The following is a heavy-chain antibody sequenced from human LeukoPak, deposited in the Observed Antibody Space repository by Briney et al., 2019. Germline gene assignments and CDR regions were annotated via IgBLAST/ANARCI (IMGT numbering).Heavy chain of an antibody. Sequence: PGGSLRLSCAASGFTFSSYSTNWVRQAPGKGLEWVSAISGSGGSTYYADSVKGRFTISRDNSKNTLYLQMNSLRAEDTAVYYCAKDSADSSGYYPFDYWGQGTLVTVSS. D-gene: IGHD3-22*01. CDR2: ISGSGGST. V-gene: IGHV3-23*01. CDR3: AKDSADSSGYYPFDY. J-gene: IGHJ4*02. CDR1: GFTFSSYS.